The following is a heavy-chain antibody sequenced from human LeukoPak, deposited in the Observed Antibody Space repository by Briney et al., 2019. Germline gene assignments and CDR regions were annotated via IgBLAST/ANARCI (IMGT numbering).Heavy chain of an antibody. J-gene: IGHJ4*02. CDR2: IKQDGSEK. D-gene: IGHD3-22*01. V-gene: IGHV3-7*01. CDR1: GFTFSSYW. Sequence: GGSLRLSCAASGFTFSSYWMSWVRQAPGKGLEWVANIKQDGSEKYYVDSVKGRFAISRDNAKNSLYLQMNSLRAEDTAVYYGEASSGSDYWGQGTLVTVSS. CDR3: EASSGSDY.